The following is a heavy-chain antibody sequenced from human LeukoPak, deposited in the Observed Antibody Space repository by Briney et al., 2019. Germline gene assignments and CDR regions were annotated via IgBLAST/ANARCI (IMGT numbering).Heavy chain of an antibody. CDR2: IKQDGSEK. CDR1: GFTFSSYW. Sequence: GGSLRLSCAASGFTFSSYWMSWVRQAPGKGLEWVANIKQDGSEKYYVDSVKGRFTISRDNAKNSLYLQMNSLRAEDTAAYYCARGKGYYDSSGYYLFDHWGRGTLVTVSS. D-gene: IGHD3-22*01. J-gene: IGHJ4*02. CDR3: ARGKGYYDSSGYYLFDH. V-gene: IGHV3-7*01.